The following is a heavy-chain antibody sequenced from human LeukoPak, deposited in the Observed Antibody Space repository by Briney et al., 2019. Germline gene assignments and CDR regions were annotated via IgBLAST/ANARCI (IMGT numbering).Heavy chain of an antibody. J-gene: IGHJ4*02. CDR3: AKDAAGPEY. V-gene: IGHV3-23*01. Sequence: GGSLRLSCEASGFTFSDYAMSWVRQAPGKGLEWVSPISSGGSTYYTDSGKGRFTTSRDNSKNTLFLQMNSLRVEDTAIYYCAKDAAGPEYWGQGTLVTVSS. CDR2: ISSGGST. D-gene: IGHD6-13*01. CDR1: GFTFSDYA.